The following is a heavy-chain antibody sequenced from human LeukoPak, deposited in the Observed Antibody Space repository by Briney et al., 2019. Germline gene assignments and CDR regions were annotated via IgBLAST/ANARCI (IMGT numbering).Heavy chain of an antibody. CDR1: GGSFSGYY. CDR3: ATVPEYYYYYGMDV. CDR2: INHSGST. D-gene: IGHD1-14*01. V-gene: IGHV4-34*01. Sequence: NPSETLSLTCAVYGGSFSGYYWSWIRQPPGKGLEWNGEINHSGSTNYNPSLKSRVTISVDTSKNQFSLKLSSVTAADTAVYYCATVPEYYYYYGMDVWGQGTTVTVSS. J-gene: IGHJ6*02.